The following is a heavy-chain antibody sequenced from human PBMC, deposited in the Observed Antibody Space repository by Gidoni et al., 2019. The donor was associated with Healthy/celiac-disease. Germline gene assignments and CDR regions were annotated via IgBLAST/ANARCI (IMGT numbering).Heavy chain of an antibody. V-gene: IGHV3-30*01. CDR3: AIGGSSSPWYFDY. CDR1: GFTLRSYA. D-gene: IGHD6-13*01. CDR2: ISYDGSNK. J-gene: IGHJ4*02. Sequence: QVQLVESGGGVVQPGRSLRLSCAASGFTLRSYAMHWVRPAPGKGLEWVAVISYDGSNKYYADSVKGRFTISRDNSKNTLYLQMNSLRAEDTAVYYCAIGGSSSPWYFDYWGQGTLVTVSS.